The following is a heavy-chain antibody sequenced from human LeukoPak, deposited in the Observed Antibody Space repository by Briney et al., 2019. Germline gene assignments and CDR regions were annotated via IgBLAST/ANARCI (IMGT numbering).Heavy chain of an antibody. Sequence: GGSLRLSCAASGFTFSSYAMSWVRQAPGKGLEWVSAINGSGGSTYYADSVRGRFTISRDNSKNTLYLQMNSLRAEDTAVYYCAKTDSSSWYVSNWFDPWGQGTLVTVSS. CDR3: AKTDSSSWYVSNWFDP. CDR1: GFTFSSYA. J-gene: IGHJ5*02. CDR2: INGSGGST. V-gene: IGHV3-23*01. D-gene: IGHD6-13*01.